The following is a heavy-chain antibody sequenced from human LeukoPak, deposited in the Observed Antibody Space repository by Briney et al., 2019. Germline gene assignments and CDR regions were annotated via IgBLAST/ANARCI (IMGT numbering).Heavy chain of an antibody. CDR2: IYYSGST. J-gene: IGHJ4*02. V-gene: IGHV4-59*08. D-gene: IGHD6-6*01. CDR1: GGSISTYS. CDR3: ARLGRYSSSEAPYYFDY. Sequence: SETLSLTCSVSGGSISTYSWSWIRLPPGKGLEWIGYIYYSGSTNYNPSLKSRVTISVDTSKNQFSLKLSSVTAADTAVYYCARLGRYSSSEAPYYFDYWGQGTLVTVSS.